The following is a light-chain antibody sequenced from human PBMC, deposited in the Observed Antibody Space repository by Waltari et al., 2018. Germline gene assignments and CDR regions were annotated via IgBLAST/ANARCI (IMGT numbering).Light chain of an antibody. J-gene: IGLJ3*02. CDR2: EDN. Sequence: SHELTQPPSVSVSPGQKARITCPGDAPPTKYIYWYQQKSGQAPVMIIYEDNKRPSGIPDRFSGSSSGTLATLTISGTLVEDEGDYYCYSTDTSSFPLFGGGTKLTVL. V-gene: IGLV3-10*01. CDR3: YSTDTSSFPL. CDR1: APPTKY.